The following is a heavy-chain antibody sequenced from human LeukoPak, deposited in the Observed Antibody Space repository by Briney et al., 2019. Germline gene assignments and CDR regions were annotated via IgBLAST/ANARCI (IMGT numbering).Heavy chain of an antibody. Sequence: SGTLSLTCAVSGAFITNSHWWSWARQPPGKGLEWIGEIYHSGTTNYNPSLQSRVTMSVDKSKNQFSLKLSSVTAADMAVYYCATYFYGEYGSYYFDYWGQGTLVTVSS. CDR1: GAFITNSHW. D-gene: IGHD4-17*01. CDR2: IYHSGTT. CDR3: ATYFYGEYGSYYFDY. V-gene: IGHV4-4*02. J-gene: IGHJ4*02.